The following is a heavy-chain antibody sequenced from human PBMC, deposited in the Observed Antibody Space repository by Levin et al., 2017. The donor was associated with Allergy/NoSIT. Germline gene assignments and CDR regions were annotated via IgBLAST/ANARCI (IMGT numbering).Heavy chain of an antibody. Sequence: ASVKVSCKASGYTFTSYDINWVRQATGQGLEWMGWMNPNSGNTGYAQKFQGRVTMTRNTSISTAYMELSSLRSEDTAVYYCARSGWAYYYYGMDVWGQGTTVTVSS. CDR3: ARSGWAYYYYGMDV. V-gene: IGHV1-8*01. D-gene: IGHD6-19*01. J-gene: IGHJ6*02. CDR1: GYTFTSYD. CDR2: MNPNSGNT.